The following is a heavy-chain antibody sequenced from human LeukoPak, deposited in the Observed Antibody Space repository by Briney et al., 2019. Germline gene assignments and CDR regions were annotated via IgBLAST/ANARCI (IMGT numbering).Heavy chain of an antibody. J-gene: IGHJ4*02. CDR1: GFPFKGYW. CDR3: VRDGGELWPLDE. Sequence: GGSLRLSCVASGFPFKGYWMTWVRQSPGKGLDWVANIKPDGSETNYLDSVKGRFTISRDNARDSLFLEMNNLRVDDTAVYYCVRDGGELWPLDEWGQGILVTVSS. V-gene: IGHV3-7*01. CDR2: IKPDGSET. D-gene: IGHD3-10*01.